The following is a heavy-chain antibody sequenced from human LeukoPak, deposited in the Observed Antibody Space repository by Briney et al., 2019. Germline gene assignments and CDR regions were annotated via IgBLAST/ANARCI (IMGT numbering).Heavy chain of an antibody. CDR1: GFTFSSYA. Sequence: PGRSLRLSCAASGFTFSSYAMHWVRQAPGKGLEWVAVISYDGSNKYYADSVKGRFTISRDNSKNTLYLQMNSLRAEDTAVYYCAKPPELRLGLLDGVGTPDLSWGQGTLVTVSS. J-gene: IGHJ5*02. V-gene: IGHV3-30*04. CDR2: ISYDGSNK. CDR3: AKPPELRLGLLDGVGTPDLS. D-gene: IGHD1-26*01.